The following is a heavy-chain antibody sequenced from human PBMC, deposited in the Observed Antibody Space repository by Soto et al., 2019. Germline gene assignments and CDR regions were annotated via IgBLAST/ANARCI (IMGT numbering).Heavy chain of an antibody. V-gene: IGHV4-39*01. CDR1: GGSFTSSSHY. Sequence: QLQLQESGPGLVNPSATLSLTCTVSGGSFTSSSHYWVWVRQPPGKGLEWVGSIYYDGRTYYNASLKSRDTTSVDTSKNQFSLKVNSVTVADTADYYCARRSHTNWPAYWGQGTQVTVSS. CDR2: IYYDGRT. CDR3: ARRSHTNWPAY. D-gene: IGHD2-8*01. J-gene: IGHJ4*02.